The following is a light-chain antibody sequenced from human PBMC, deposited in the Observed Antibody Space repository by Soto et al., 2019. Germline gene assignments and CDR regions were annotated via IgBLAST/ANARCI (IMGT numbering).Light chain of an antibody. CDR1: QSVSSSY. J-gene: IGKJ1*01. Sequence: ESVLAQSPGTLSLSPGEGATLSCGASQSVSSSYLAWYQQKPGQAPRLLIYGASSRATGIPDRFSGSGSGTDFTLTISRLEPEDFAVYYCQQYGSSPRTFGQGTKVDIK. V-gene: IGKV3-20*01. CDR3: QQYGSSPRT. CDR2: GAS.